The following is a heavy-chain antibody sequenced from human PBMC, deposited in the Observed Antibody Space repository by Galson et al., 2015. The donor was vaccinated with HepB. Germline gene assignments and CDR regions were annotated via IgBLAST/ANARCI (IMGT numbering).Heavy chain of an antibody. D-gene: IGHD2-2*01. CDR1: GFTFSSYS. V-gene: IGHV3-48*01. CDR2: ISSSSSTI. CDR3: ARGGGSVVPAALRRGGYMDV. Sequence: SLRLSCAASGFTFSSYSMNWVRQAPGKGLEWVSYISSSSSTIYYADSVKGRFTISRDNAKNSLYLQMNSLRAEDTAVYYCARGGGSVVPAALRRGGYMDVWGKGTTVTVSS. J-gene: IGHJ6*03.